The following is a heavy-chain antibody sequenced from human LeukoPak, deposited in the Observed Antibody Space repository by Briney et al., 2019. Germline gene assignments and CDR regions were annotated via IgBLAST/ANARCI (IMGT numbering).Heavy chain of an antibody. CDR3: ARDSFYYGSGSYYNDNHFDY. CDR2: INPSGGST. V-gene: IGHV1-46*01. J-gene: IGHJ4*02. CDR1: GYTFTTYG. D-gene: IGHD3-10*01. Sequence: ASVKVSCRSSGYTFTTYGITWVRQAPGQGLEWMGIINPSGGSTSYAQKFQGRVTMTRDTSMSTVYMELSSLRSEDTAVYYCARDSFYYGSGSYYNDNHFDYWGQGTLVTVSS.